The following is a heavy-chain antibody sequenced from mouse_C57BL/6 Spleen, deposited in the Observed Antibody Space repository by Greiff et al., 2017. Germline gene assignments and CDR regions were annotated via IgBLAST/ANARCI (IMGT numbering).Heavy chain of an antibody. CDR1: GYTFTDYY. D-gene: IGHD2-4*01. V-gene: IGHV1-76*01. J-gene: IGHJ2*01. Sequence: QVQLKESGAELVRPGASVKLSCKASGYTFTDYYINWVKQRPGQGLEWIARIYPGSGNTYYNEKFKGKATLTAEKSSSTAYMQLSSLTSEDSAVYFCARLGYDYDGYWGQGTTLTVSS. CDR3: ARLGYDYDGY. CDR2: IYPGSGNT.